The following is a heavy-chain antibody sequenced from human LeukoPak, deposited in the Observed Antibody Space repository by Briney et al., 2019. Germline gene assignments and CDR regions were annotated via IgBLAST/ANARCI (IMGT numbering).Heavy chain of an antibody. CDR1: GGSFSGYY. Sequence: SETLSLTCAVYGGSFSGYYWTWIRQTPEKGLEWIGEMNPSGSTSYNPSLKSRVTISVDTSKNQFSLKLSSVTAADMAVYYCARGRQDVTMIVVVMTTVSYYLDVWGKGTTVTVS. CDR2: MNPSGST. J-gene: IGHJ6*03. V-gene: IGHV4-34*01. D-gene: IGHD3-22*01. CDR3: ARGRQDVTMIVVVMTTVSYYLDV.